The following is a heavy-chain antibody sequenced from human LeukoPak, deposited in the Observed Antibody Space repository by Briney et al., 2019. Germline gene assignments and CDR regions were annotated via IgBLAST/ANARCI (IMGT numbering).Heavy chain of an antibody. D-gene: IGHD6-13*01. Sequence: KASETLSLTCSVSGGSVSSGSYYWSWIWQPPGKGLEWIGSIYYSGSTYYNPSLKSRVTMSVDTSKNQFSLRLSSVTAADTAVYYCARDLIESAYSSSSLWFDPWGQGTLVTVSS. CDR1: GGSVSSGSYY. CDR3: ARDLIESAYSSSSLWFDP. CDR2: IYYSGST. V-gene: IGHV4-39*07. J-gene: IGHJ5*02.